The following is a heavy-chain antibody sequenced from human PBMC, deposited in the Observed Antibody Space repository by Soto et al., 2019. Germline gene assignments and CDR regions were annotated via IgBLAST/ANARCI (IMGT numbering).Heavy chain of an antibody. J-gene: IGHJ3*02. V-gene: IGHV4-34*01. CDR2: INHSGST. D-gene: IGHD3-9*01. Sequence: SETLSLTCAVYGGSFSGYYWSWIRQPPGKGLEWIGEINHSGSTNYNPSLKSRVTISVDTSKNQFSLKLSSVTAADTAVYYCGKPPATRRYFDWMPDAFDIWGQGTMVTVS. CDR1: GGSFSGYY. CDR3: GKPPATRRYFDWMPDAFDI.